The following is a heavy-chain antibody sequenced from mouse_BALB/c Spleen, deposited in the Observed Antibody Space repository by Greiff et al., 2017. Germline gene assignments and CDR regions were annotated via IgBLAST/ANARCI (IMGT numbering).Heavy chain of an antibody. J-gene: IGHJ3*01. Sequence: EVQLQQSGPGLVKPSQSLSLTCTVTGYSITSDYAWNWIRQFPGNKLEWMGYISYSGSTSYNPSLKSRISITRDTSKNQFFLQLNSVTTEDTATYYCARELDSSGYESWGQGTLVTVSA. V-gene: IGHV3-2*02. CDR1: GYSITSDYA. CDR2: ISYSGST. D-gene: IGHD3-2*01. CDR3: ARELDSSGYES.